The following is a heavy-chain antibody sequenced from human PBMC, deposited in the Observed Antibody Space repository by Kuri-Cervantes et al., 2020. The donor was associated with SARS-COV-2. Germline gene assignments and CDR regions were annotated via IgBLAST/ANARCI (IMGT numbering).Heavy chain of an antibody. Sequence: SVKVSCKASGYTFTGYYMHWVRQAPGQGLEWMGGIIPIFGTANYAQKFQGRVTITADESTSTAYMELSSLRSEDTAVYYCARPTNDFCRMDVWGQGTTVTVSS. D-gene: IGHD2-8*01. V-gene: IGHV1-69*13. J-gene: IGHJ6*02. CDR3: ARPTNDFCRMDV. CDR2: IIPIFGTA. CDR1: GYTFTGYY.